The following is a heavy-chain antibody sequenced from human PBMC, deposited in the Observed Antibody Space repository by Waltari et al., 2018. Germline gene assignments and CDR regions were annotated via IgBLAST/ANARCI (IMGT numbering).Heavy chain of an antibody. Sequence: QVQLQESGPGLVKPSQTLSLTCTVSGGSISSGSYYWRWIRQPAGKGLEWIGYIYTSGSTNYNPSLKSRVTISVDTSKNQFSLKLSSVTAADTAVYYCARDRRTGPIDYWGQGTLVTVSS. CDR1: GGSISSGSYY. CDR3: ARDRRTGPIDY. CDR2: IYTSGST. D-gene: IGHD7-27*01. V-gene: IGHV4-61*09. J-gene: IGHJ4*02.